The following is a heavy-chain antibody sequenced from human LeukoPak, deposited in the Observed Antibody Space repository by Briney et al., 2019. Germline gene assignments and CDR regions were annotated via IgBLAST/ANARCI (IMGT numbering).Heavy chain of an antibody. V-gene: IGHV4-59*08. CDR2: IYSSGST. Sequence: SETLSLTCTVSGDSISGYYWSWIRQPPGKGLEWIAFIYSSGSTDYNPSLKSRVAISVDTSKNQFSLRLTSVTAADTAMYYCARHFKSPASQRAFDYWGQGTLVTVSS. CDR1: GDSISGYY. J-gene: IGHJ4*02. D-gene: IGHD2-2*01. CDR3: ARHFKSPASQRAFDY.